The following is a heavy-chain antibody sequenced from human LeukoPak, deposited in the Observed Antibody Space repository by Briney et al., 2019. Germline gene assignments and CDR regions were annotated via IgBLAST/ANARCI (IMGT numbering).Heavy chain of an antibody. CDR1: AGPISSYY. V-gene: IGHV4-59*01. CDR2: IYYSGST. Sequence: SESLSLTCTVSAGPISSYYWSWIRHPPGKGLEWSRYIYYSGSTNYNPSLRSPVTISVYTSKNQFSLKLSSVTAADTAVYYCARVGIYGDLFDYWGQGTLVTVSS. J-gene: IGHJ4*02. D-gene: IGHD4-17*01. CDR3: ARVGIYGDLFDY.